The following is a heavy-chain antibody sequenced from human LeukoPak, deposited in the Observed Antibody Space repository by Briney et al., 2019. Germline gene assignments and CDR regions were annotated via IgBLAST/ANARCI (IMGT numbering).Heavy chain of an antibody. J-gene: IGHJ4*02. Sequence: GGSLRLSCAASRFTFRNYGMQWVRQAPGKGLEWVALIYYDGSNKYYPDSVKGRFTISKDNSKNTLYLQMNSLRDEDTAVYYCAGGYGFDYWGQGTLVTVSS. CDR2: IYYDGSNK. CDR3: AGGYGFDY. D-gene: IGHD5-12*01. CDR1: RFTFRNYG. V-gene: IGHV3-33*01.